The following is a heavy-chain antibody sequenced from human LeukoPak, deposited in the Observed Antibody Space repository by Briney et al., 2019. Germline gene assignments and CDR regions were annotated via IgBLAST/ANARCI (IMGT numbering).Heavy chain of an antibody. CDR1: GYSFTTYW. D-gene: IGHD3-10*01. Sequence: GESLNISCKGSGYSFTTYWIGWVRQPPRKGLEWMGIIYPGDSDTRYSPSFQGQVTISADKSISTAYLQWSSLKASDTAIYYCARHSYYGTGSYFEFWGQGILVTVSS. CDR3: ARHSYYGTGSYFEF. J-gene: IGHJ4*02. V-gene: IGHV5-51*01. CDR2: IYPGDSDT.